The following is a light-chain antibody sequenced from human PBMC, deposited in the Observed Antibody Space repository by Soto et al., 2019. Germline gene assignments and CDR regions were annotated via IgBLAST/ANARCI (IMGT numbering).Light chain of an antibody. J-gene: IGKJ1*01. V-gene: IGKV1-39*01. CDR2: ATS. CDR3: QHSYSTPWT. Sequence: DIQMTQFPPSSSASIGDRVIITCRPSQSIGRYLNWYQQKPRKAPNLLIYATSTLYTGVPSRFSGSVSWRNFSLTISGLQPEDVATYYGQHSYSTPWTVGQGTKV. CDR1: QSIGRY.